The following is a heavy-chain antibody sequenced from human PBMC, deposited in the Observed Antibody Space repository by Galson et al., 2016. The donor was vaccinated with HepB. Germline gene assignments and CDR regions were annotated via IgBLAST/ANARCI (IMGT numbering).Heavy chain of an antibody. D-gene: IGHD3-16*01. CDR1: GYTFTAYH. CDR3: ASLMIRGEDAFDL. J-gene: IGHJ3*01. CDR2: MNPKGANT. Sequence: SVKVSCKASGYTFTAYHLNWVRQTAGQGLEWMGWMNPKGANTGYAQKFRDRVTMTSNTFEGKAHMELRSLTSDDTAVYYCASLMIRGEDAFDLWGQGTMVTVSA. V-gene: IGHV1-8*01.